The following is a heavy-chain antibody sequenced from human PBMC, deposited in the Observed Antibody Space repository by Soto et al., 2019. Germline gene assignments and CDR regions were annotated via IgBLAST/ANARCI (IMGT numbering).Heavy chain of an antibody. Sequence: QVQLVQSRGEVKKPGALVKVSCKASGYTFTSYGISWVRQAPGQGLEWMGWISTYNGNTNYAQKVQGRVTMTTDTSTSTAYMELRSLRSDDTAVYYCARASGDYGLSEYFQHWGQGTLVTVSS. CDR1: GYTFTSYG. V-gene: IGHV1-18*01. CDR2: ISTYNGNT. D-gene: IGHD4-17*01. CDR3: ARASGDYGLSEYFQH. J-gene: IGHJ1*01.